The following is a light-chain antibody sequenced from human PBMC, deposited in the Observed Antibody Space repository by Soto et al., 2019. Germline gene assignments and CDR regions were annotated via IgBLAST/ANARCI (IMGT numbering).Light chain of an antibody. CDR3: QQYKIYSLP. V-gene: IGKV1-5*01. J-gene: IGKJ4*01. Sequence: DVQMTQSPSTLSASVGDRVTISCRASQDVTTWLAWYQQKPGKAPKLLIYDASSLESGVPSRFSGSGSGTEFTLTISSLQPDVTETSHCQQYKIYSLPFGGWTKVDIK. CDR2: DAS. CDR1: QDVTTW.